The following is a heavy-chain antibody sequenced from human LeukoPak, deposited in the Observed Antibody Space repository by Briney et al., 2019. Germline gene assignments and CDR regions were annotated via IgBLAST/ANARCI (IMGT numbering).Heavy chain of an antibody. CDR3: AKKRVITTPDAIDWYFDL. V-gene: IGHV3-23*01. CDR1: GFTFSNYA. CDR2: LSGSGGAT. Sequence: GGSLRLSCAASGFTFSNYAMTWVRQAPGEGLEWVSILSGSGGATYYADSVKGRFTISRDNSENTLFLQMNNLGAEDTAVYYCAKKRVITTPDAIDWYFDLWGRGTLVTVSS. D-gene: IGHD3-10*01. J-gene: IGHJ2*01.